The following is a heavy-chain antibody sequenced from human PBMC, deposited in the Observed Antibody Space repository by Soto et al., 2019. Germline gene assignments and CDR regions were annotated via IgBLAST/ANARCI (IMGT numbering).Heavy chain of an antibody. Sequence: GGSLRLSCAASGFTFSSYGMHWVRQAPGKGLEWVAVIWYDGSNKYYADSVKGRFTISRDNSKNTLYLQMNSLRAEDTAVYYCARVWDYYDSSGYTANYFDYWGQGTLVTVS. V-gene: IGHV3-33*01. CDR3: ARVWDYYDSSGYTANYFDY. CDR1: GFTFSSYG. CDR2: IWYDGSNK. D-gene: IGHD3-22*01. J-gene: IGHJ4*02.